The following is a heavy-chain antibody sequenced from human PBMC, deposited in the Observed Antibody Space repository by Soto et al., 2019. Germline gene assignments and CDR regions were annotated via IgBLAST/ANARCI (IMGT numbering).Heavy chain of an antibody. CDR2: INPNSGCT. D-gene: IGHD3-3*01. J-gene: IGHJ5*02. Sequence: SVNVSCKASGYTFTGYYLHWLRQSPGQGREWMGWINPNSGCTNYAQKFQGSDTMTRETSISTAYMELSRLRSDDTAVYYCARDLRFLEWLPLYNWFDPWGQGTLVTVSS. V-gene: IGHV1-2*02. CDR3: ARDLRFLEWLPLYNWFDP. CDR1: GYTFTGYY.